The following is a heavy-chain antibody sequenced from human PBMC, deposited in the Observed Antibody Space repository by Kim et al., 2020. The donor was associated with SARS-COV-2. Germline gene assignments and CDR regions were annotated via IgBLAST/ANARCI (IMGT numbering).Heavy chain of an antibody. V-gene: IGHV3-30*04. CDR3: ATTGHYRGCDYEDPEDALDV. J-gene: IGHJ3*01. CDR1: GFSFSSYA. Sequence: GGSLRLSCAASGFSFSSYAIHWVRQAPGKGLEWVALISYDGSIKKYADSVKGRLTISRDNSKNALFLEIDSLRTEDTAVYFCATTGHYRGCDYEDPEDALDVWRHGTKVPV. CDR2: ISYDGSIK. D-gene: IGHD5-12*01.